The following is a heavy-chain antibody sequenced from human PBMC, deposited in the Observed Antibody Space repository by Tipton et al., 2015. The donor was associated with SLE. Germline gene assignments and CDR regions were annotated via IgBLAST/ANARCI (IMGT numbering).Heavy chain of an antibody. J-gene: IGHJ1*01. CDR3: ARERRDGYNQGYFQH. V-gene: IGHV4-34*01. Sequence: TLSLTCAAYGGSFSGYYWSWIRQPPGKGLEWIGEINHSGSTNYNPSLKSRGTISVDTSKNQFSLKLSAVTAADTAVYYCARERRDGYNQGYFQHWGQGTLVTVSS. CDR2: INHSGST. CDR1: GGSFSGYY. D-gene: IGHD5-24*01.